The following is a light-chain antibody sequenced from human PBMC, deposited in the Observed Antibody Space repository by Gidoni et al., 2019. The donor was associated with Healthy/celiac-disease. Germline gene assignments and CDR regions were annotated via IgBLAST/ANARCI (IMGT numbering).Light chain of an antibody. V-gene: IGKV1-39*01. CDR1: QSISSY. CDR3: QQSYSTPYT. J-gene: IGKJ2*01. Sequence: DIQMTQSPSSLSASVGDRVTITCRASQSISSYLNWYQQKPGKAPKLLIYAASSLQSGVPSRFSGSGSGTDFTLTISSLQPKDFATYYCQQSYSTPYTFXHXTKLEIK. CDR2: AAS.